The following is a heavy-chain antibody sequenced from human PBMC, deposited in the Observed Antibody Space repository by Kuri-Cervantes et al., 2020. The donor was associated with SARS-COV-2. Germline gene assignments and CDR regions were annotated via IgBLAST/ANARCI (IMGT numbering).Heavy chain of an antibody. CDR2: INQDGSEK. D-gene: IGHD2-2*01. CDR3: ARDGWSSTSHNWFDP. J-gene: IGHJ5*02. CDR1: GFTFSYYW. V-gene: IGHV3-7*04. Sequence: GESLKISCAASGFTFSYYWMSWVRQAPGKGLEWVANINQDGSEKYYVGSVKGRFTISRDNAKNSLYLQMNSLRAEDTAVYYCARDGWSSTSHNWFDPWGQGTLVTVSS.